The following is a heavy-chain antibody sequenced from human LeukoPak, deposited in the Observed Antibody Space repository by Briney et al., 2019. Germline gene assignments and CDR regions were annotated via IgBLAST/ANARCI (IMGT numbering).Heavy chain of an antibody. CDR1: GFIFSQYS. Sequence: GGALRLSCAASGFIFSQYSINWVRQAPGKGLEWVSHIRSTGDTFYADSVKGRFTISRDNARNSLYLQMNSLRAEDTAMYYCARDAGNSGYGCDLWGQGPLVTVPS. V-gene: IGHV3-48*01. J-gene: IGHJ5*02. CDR2: IRSTGDT. D-gene: IGHD5-12*01. CDR3: ARDAGNSGYGCDL.